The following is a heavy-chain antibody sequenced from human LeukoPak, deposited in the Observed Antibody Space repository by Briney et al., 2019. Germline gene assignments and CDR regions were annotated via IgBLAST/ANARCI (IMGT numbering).Heavy chain of an antibody. CDR3: ARWIAAAGNNYGMDV. J-gene: IGHJ6*02. CDR1: GGSISSSNW. Sequence: SGTLSLTCAVSGGSISSSNWWSWVRQPPGKGLEWIGEIYHSGGTNYNPSLKSRVTISVDKSKNQFSLKLSSVTAADTAVYYCARWIAAAGNNYGMDVWGQGTTVTVSS. CDR2: IYHSGGT. D-gene: IGHD6-13*01. V-gene: IGHV4-4*02.